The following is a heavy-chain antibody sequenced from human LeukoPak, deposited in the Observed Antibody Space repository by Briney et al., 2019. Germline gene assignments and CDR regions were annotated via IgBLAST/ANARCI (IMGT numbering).Heavy chain of an antibody. CDR3: ARDRVGSGWPRPYYFEV. CDR1: GYTLTGYY. CDR2: INPNTGAT. D-gene: IGHD6-19*01. Sequence: ASVKVSCKASGYTLTGYYLHWVRQAPGQGLEWMGWINPNTGATHSARKFQGRVTMTRDTSISTAYMDLTHLRSDDTAVYYCARDRVGSGWPRPYYFEVWGQGTLVTVSS. J-gene: IGHJ4*02. V-gene: IGHV1-2*02.